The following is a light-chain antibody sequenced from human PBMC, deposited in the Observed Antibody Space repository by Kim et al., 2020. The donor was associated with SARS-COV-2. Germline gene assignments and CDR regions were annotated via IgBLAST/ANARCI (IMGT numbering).Light chain of an antibody. CDR1: SRDVGTYNR. CDR2: EVS. CDR3: SSYTSSGTSV. Sequence: QSGTFTCSGTSRDVGTYNRVSWYQQPPGTAPKLLIYEVSNRPSGVPDRFSGSKSDNTASLTISGLQAEDEADYYCSSYTSSGTSVFGTGTKVTVL. V-gene: IGLV2-18*02. J-gene: IGLJ1*01.